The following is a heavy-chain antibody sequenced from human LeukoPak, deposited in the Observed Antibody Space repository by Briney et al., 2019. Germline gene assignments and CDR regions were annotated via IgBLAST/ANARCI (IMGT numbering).Heavy chain of an antibody. CDR1: GFTFSSYS. CDR2: ISSSSSYI. V-gene: IGHV3-21*01. D-gene: IGHD6-6*01. J-gene: IGHJ3*02. CDR3: ARDRLADSSSSGGAFDI. Sequence: GGSLRLSCAASGFTFSSYSMNWVRQAPGKGLEWVSSISSSSSYIYYADSVKGRFTISRDNAKNSLYLQMNSLRAEDTAVYYCARDRLADSSSSGGAFDIWGQGTMVTVSS.